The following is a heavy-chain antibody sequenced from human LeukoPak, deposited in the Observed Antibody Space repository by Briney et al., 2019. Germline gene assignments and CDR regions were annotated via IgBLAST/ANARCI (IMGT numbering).Heavy chain of an antibody. CDR3: ARAEVGATWDTYAFDI. V-gene: IGHV3-21*01. D-gene: IGHD1-26*01. CDR2: ISSSSYI. Sequence: GGSLRLSCAASGFTFSSYSMNWVRQAPGKGLEWVSSISSSSYIYYADSVKGRFTISRDNAKNSLYLQMNSLRAEDTAVYYCARAEVGATWDTYAFDIWGQGTMVTVSS. CDR1: GFTFSSYS. J-gene: IGHJ3*02.